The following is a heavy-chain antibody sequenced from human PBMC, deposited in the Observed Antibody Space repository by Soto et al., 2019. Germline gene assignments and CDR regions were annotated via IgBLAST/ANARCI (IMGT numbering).Heavy chain of an antibody. V-gene: IGHV3-53*01. CDR1: GFTVSSNY. Sequence: PGGSLRLSCAASGFTVSSNYMSWVRQAPGKGLEWVSVIYSGGSTYYADSVKGRFTISRDNSKNTLYLQMNSLRAEDTAVYYCAREGGRNYSYYGMDAWGQGTTVTAS. D-gene: IGHD3-16*01. J-gene: IGHJ6*02. CDR2: IYSGGST. CDR3: AREGGRNYSYYGMDA.